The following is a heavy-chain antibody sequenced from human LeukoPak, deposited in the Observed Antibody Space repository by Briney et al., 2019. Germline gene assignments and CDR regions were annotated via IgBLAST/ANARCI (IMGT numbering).Heavy chain of an antibody. J-gene: IGHJ2*01. CDR2: IYSDGST. CDR1: GFGVSENY. D-gene: IGHD3-22*01. CDR3: TREKSVVVPSSYYYFDV. V-gene: IGHV3-53*01. Sequence: GGSLRLSCAASGFGVSENYMSWVRQAPGKGLEWVSLIYSDGSTYYADSVKGRFTISRDNSQNTLYLQMDSLRVEDTAMYFCTREKSVVVPSSYYYFDVWGRATLVTVAS.